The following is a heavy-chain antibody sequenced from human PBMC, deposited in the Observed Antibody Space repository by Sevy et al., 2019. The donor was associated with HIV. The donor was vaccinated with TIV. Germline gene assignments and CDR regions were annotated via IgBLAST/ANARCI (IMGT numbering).Heavy chain of an antibody. CDR2: IYYSGST. D-gene: IGHD6-13*01. V-gene: IGHV4-39*01. Sequence: SETLSLTCTVSGGSISSGTYYWGWIRRPPGKGLEWIGTIYYSGSTYYNSSLKSRVTISVDTSKNQFSLKLSSVTAADTAVYYCARHRNSLDIAAAGNWFDPWGQGTLVTVSS. J-gene: IGHJ5*02. CDR3: ARHRNSLDIAAAGNWFDP. CDR1: GGSISSGTYY.